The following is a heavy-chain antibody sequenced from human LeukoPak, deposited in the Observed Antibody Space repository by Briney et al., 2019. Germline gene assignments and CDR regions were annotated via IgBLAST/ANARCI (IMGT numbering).Heavy chain of an antibody. J-gene: IGHJ3*02. Sequence: ASVKVSCKASGYTFTGYYMHWVRQAPGQGLEWMGWINPNSGGTNYAQKFQGRVTMTRDTSISTAYVELSRLRSDDTAVYYCAADRRGSYSAFDIWGQGTMVTVSS. CDR2: INPNSGGT. CDR3: AADRRGSYSAFDI. V-gene: IGHV1-2*02. D-gene: IGHD1-26*01. CDR1: GYTFTGYY.